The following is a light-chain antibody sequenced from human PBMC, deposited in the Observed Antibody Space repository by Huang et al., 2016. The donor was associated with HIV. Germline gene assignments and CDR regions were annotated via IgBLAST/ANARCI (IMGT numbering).Light chain of an antibody. CDR2: SAS. V-gene: IGKV1-27*01. Sequence: DIQMTQSPPSLSASQGVRVTLTCRASQDIGNFLAWFQQKPGGAPKLLIFSASTLPLGVPSRFTGRGSGTEFTLTITNLQPEDVATYYCQRYDTAPRAFGPGTKVDI. CDR1: QDIGNF. CDR3: QRYDTAPRA. J-gene: IGKJ1*01.